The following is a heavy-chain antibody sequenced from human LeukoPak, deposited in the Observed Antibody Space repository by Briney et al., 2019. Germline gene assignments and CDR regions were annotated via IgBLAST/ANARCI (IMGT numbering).Heavy chain of an antibody. D-gene: IGHD6-25*01. CDR3: ARDIISIAANFDY. J-gene: IGHJ4*02. CDR1: GFTVSTNH. Sequence: PGGSLRLSCAISGFTVSTNHMSWVRQAPGKGLEWVSVIYSGGDIYYADSVKGRFTISRDNAKNSLYLQMNSLRAEDTAVYYCARDIISIAANFDYWGQETLVTVSS. V-gene: IGHV3-53*01. CDR2: IYSGGDI.